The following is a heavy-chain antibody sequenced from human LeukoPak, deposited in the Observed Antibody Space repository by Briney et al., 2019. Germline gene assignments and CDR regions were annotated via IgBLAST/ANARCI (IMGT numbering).Heavy chain of an antibody. CDR2: ISWDGGST. CDR3: AKESGRLPSHIDYSYYGMDV. D-gene: IGHD1-26*01. Sequence: GGALRLSWEASGFTFGDYTMHWVRQAPGKGLEWVSLISWDGGSTYYADSVKGRFTISRDNSKNSLYLQMNSLRTEDTALYYCAKESGRLPSHIDYSYYGMDVWGQGTTVTVSS. CDR1: GFTFGDYT. V-gene: IGHV3-43*01. J-gene: IGHJ6*02.